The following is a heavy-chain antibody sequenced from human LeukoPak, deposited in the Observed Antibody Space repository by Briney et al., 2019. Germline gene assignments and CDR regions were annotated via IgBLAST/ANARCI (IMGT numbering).Heavy chain of an antibody. V-gene: IGHV4-4*02. CDR3: ARGRAIFGVVITYYYYGMDV. Sequence: PSETLSLTCAVSGGSISSSNWWSWVRQPPGKGLEWIGEIYHSGSTNYNPSLKSRVTISVDKSKNQFSLKLSSVTAADTAVYYCARGRAIFGVVITYYYYGMDVWGQGTTVTVSS. J-gene: IGHJ6*02. CDR2: IYHSGST. D-gene: IGHD3-3*01. CDR1: GGSISSSNW.